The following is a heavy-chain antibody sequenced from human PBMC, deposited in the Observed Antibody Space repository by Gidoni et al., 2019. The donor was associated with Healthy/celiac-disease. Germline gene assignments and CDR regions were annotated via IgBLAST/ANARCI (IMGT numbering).Heavy chain of an antibody. D-gene: IGHD6-13*01. CDR2: INPNSGGT. CDR3: ARDPGFGQQLNWFDP. CDR1: GYTFTGYY. Sequence: QVQLVQSGAEVKKPGASVKVSCKASGYTFTGYYMHWVRQAPGQGLEWMGWINPNSGGTNYAQKFQGWVTMTRDTSISTAYMELSRLRSDDTAVYYCARDPGFGQQLNWFDPWGQGTLVTVSS. V-gene: IGHV1-2*04. J-gene: IGHJ5*02.